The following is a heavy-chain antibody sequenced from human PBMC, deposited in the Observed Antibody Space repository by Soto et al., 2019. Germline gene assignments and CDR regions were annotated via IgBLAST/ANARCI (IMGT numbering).Heavy chain of an antibody. CDR1: GGSFSGYY. Sequence: PSETLSLTCAVYGGSFSGYYWSWIRQPPGKGLEWIGEINHSGSTNYNPSLKSRVTISVDTSKNQFSLKLSSVTAADTAVYYCARSARSDYYYYGMDFWGQGTTVTVSS. CDR3: ARSARSDYYYYGMDF. CDR2: INHSGST. V-gene: IGHV4-34*01. J-gene: IGHJ6*02.